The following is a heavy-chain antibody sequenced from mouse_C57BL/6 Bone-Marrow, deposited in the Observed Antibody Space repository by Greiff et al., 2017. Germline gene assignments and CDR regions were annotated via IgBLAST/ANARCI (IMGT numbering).Heavy chain of an antibody. Sequence: VMLVESGAELVRPGASVKLSCKASGYTFTDYDINWVKQRPGQGLEWIARIYPGSGNTYYNEKFKGKATLTAEKSSSTAYMQLSCLTSEDSAVXFCARRYCGVGCAMDYWGQGTSVTVSS. CDR3: ARRYCGVGCAMDY. V-gene: IGHV1-76*01. CDR2: IYPGSGNT. CDR1: GYTFTDYD. J-gene: IGHJ4*01. D-gene: IGHD3-3*01.